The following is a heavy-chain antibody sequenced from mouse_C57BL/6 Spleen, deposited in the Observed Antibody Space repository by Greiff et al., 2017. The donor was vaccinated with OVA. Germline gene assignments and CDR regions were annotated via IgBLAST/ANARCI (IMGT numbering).Heavy chain of an antibody. V-gene: IGHV1-85*01. D-gene: IGHD2-2*01. CDR1: GYTFTSYD. J-gene: IGHJ4*01. CDR2: IYPRDGST. Sequence: QVQLQQSGPELVKPGASVKLSCKASGYTFTSYDINWVQQRPGQGLEWIGWIYPRDGSTKYNEKFKGKATLTVDTSSSTAYMELHSLTSEDSAVYFCARAGRHGYDGTYYAMDYWGQGTSVTVSS. CDR3: ARAGRHGYDGTYYAMDY.